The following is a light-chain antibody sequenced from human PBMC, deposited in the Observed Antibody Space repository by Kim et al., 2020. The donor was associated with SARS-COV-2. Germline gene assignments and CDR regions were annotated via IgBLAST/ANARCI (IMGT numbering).Light chain of an antibody. Sequence: QTTPLTSPGKNNTVGNQVAAWLQQHQGHPPILLSYRNNNRPSGISERFSASRSGDTASLTITGLKPEDETDYYCSAWDSSLNVWVFGGGTQLTVL. V-gene: IGLV10-54*04. CDR1: NNTVGNQV. CDR2: RNN. CDR3: SAWDSSLNVWV. J-gene: IGLJ3*02.